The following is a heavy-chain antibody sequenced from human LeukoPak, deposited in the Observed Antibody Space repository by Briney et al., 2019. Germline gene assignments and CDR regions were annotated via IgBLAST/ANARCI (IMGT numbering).Heavy chain of an antibody. J-gene: IGHJ4*02. Sequence: GSLRLSCAASGFTFSSYGMHWVRQPPGKGLEWIGEINHSGSTNYNPSLKSRVTISVDTSKNQFSLKLGSVTAADTAVYYCARHTVTTYLGIKDYWGQGTLVTVSS. CDR1: GFTFSSYG. V-gene: IGHV4-34*01. CDR3: ARHTVTTYLGIKDY. CDR2: INHSGST. D-gene: IGHD4-17*01.